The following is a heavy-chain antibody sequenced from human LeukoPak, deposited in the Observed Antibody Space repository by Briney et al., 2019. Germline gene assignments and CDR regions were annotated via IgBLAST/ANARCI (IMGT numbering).Heavy chain of an antibody. CDR1: GYTFTGYH. J-gene: IGHJ4*02. CDR2: SNPYSGDT. D-gene: IGHD6-13*01. V-gene: IGHV1-2*06. Sequence: ASVKVSCKASGYTFTGYHIHWVRQAPGQGLEWMGRSNPYSGDTNFAQKFQGRVTMTRDTSITTAYMDLSSLTPDDTAVYFCARDRGSLTRSWYTGYWGQGTQVTASS. CDR3: ARDRGSLTRSWYTGY.